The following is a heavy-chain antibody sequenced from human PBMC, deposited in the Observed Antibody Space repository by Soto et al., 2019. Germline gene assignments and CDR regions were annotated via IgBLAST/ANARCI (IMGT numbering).Heavy chain of an antibody. Sequence: SETLSLTCTVSGVSITSYFWSWIRQTPGKGLDWIGSISFSGATYSNPSLKGRAALSVDTSENHLSLTLNSVTSADTAVYYCAREGGRGEGYNAVDYWGQGTLVTVSS. CDR1: GVSITSYF. CDR2: ISFSGAT. CDR3: AREGGRGEGYNAVDY. V-gene: IGHV4-59*01. J-gene: IGHJ4*02. D-gene: IGHD2-2*02.